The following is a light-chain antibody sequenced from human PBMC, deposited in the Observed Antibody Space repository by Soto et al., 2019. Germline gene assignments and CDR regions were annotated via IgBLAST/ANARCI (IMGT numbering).Light chain of an antibody. CDR2: GAS. CDR1: QRVSSY. CDR3: QKYNNWPT. V-gene: IGKV3D-15*01. J-gene: IGKJ1*01. Sequence: EIVLTQSPGTLSLSPGERATLXCRASQRVSSYYLAWYQQKPGQAPRLLIYGASYRATGIPDRFSGSGSGTEFTLTISSLQSEDFAVYYCQKYNNWPTFGQGTKVDIK.